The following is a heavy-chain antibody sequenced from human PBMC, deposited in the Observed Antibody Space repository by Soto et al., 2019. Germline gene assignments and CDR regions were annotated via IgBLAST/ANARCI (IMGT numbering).Heavy chain of an antibody. CDR2: VNPNSGGT. CDR3: ARANSANYDILTGSPFSAFDI. D-gene: IGHD3-9*01. J-gene: IGHJ3*02. Sequence: ASVKVSCKASGYTFTGYYMHWVRQAPGQGLEWMGWVNPNSGGTNYAQKFQGWVTMTRDTSISTAYMELSRLRSDDTAAYYCARANSANYDILTGSPFSAFDIWGQGTMVTVSS. V-gene: IGHV1-2*04. CDR1: GYTFTGYY.